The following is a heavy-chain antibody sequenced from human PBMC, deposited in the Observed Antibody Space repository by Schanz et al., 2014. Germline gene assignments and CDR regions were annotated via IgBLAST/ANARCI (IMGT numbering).Heavy chain of an antibody. V-gene: IGHV3-21*05. CDR3: ASVIMVAGNHRDGRDV. D-gene: IGHD6-19*01. CDR2: ISNSGTYT. Sequence: VQLVESGGGVVQPGRSLRLSCAASGFTFSSYGMHWVRQAPGKGLEWISYISNSGTYTKYADSVKGRFVISRDNARSSLYLQMSSLRDGDTAVYYCASVIMVAGNHRDGRDVWGQGTTVIVSS. J-gene: IGHJ6*02. CDR1: GFTFSSYG.